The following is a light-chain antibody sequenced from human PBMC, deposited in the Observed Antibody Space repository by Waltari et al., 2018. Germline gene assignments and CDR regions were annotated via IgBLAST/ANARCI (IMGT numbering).Light chain of an antibody. CDR1: QSIGNF. V-gene: IGKV1-39*01. Sequence: DIQMTQSPSSLSASVGDRVTITCRSSQSIGNFLNWYQQKPGKAPNLLIYAASSLQSGVPSRFSGSGSGTGFTLTIGRLEPEDYAVYYCQQYENSPLTFGGGTQVETK. CDR2: AAS. CDR3: QQYENSPLT. J-gene: IGKJ4*01.